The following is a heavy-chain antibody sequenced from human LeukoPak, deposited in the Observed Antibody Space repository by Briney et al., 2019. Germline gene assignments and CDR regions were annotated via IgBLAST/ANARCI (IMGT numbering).Heavy chain of an antibody. D-gene: IGHD7-27*01. V-gene: IGHV3-30*02. CDR3: ARDLMWGFDY. Sequence: GGSLRLSCAASGFTFSGHAMHWVRQTPGVGLEWVAIIGNDGRDQHYSESVKGRFTISRDNSKNTLFLQLNSLRPEDTALYLCARDLMWGFDYWGQGTLVTVS. J-gene: IGHJ4*02. CDR1: GFTFSGHA. CDR2: IGNDGRDQ.